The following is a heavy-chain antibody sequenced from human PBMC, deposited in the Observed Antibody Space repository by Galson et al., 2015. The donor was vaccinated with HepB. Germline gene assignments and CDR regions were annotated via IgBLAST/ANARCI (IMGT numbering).Heavy chain of an antibody. CDR3: TKEASYISSWAPPHY. D-gene: IGHD6-13*01. CDR2: IRSKDYGGTT. V-gene: IGHV3-49*03. Sequence: SLRLSCAASGFIFGDSAMGWFRQAPGKGLEWVGFIRSKDYGGTTEYAASVAGRFTISRDDSKSVAYLQMNSLKIEDTAFYYCTKEASYISSWAPPHYWGRGILVTVSS. CDR1: GFIFGDSA. J-gene: IGHJ4*02.